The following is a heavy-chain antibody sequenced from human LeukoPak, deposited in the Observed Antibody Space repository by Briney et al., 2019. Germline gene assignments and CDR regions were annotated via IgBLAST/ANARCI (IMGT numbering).Heavy chain of an antibody. CDR1: GYTFTGYY. V-gene: IGHV1-2*02. CDR3: ARAMVTVVTRFDY. D-gene: IGHD4-23*01. J-gene: IGHJ4*02. Sequence: ASVKVSCKASGYTFTGYYIHWVRQAPGQGLEWMGWINPNSGGTNYAQKFQGRVTMTRDTSISTAYMELSRLRSDDTAVYYCARAMVTVVTRFDYWGQGTLVTVSS. CDR2: INPNSGGT.